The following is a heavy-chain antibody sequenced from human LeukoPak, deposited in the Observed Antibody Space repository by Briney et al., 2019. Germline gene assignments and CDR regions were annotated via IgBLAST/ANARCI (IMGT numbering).Heavy chain of an antibody. CDR2: IIPIFGTA. Sequence: PAASVKVSCKASGGTFSSYAISWVRQAPGQGLEWMGGIIPIFGTANYAQKFQGRVTITADESTSTAYMELSSLRSEDTAVYYCARLATSGYSGYDTAMYYFDYWGQGTLVTVSS. J-gene: IGHJ4*02. CDR3: ARLATSGYSGYDTAMYYFDY. D-gene: IGHD5-12*01. CDR1: GGTFSSYA. V-gene: IGHV1-69*13.